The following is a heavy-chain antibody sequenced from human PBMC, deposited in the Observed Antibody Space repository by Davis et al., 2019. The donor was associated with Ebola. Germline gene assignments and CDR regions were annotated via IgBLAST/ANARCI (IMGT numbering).Heavy chain of an antibody. CDR2: TCYSSQWHI. CDR3: ARGWLRTGFDY. CDR1: RDKVPGSG. Sequence: PSETLSLTCPLFRDKVPGSGWNWNPQSPSRGLEWLGRTCYSSQWHIEYALSVKSRMTINPDTSKNQVSLQLKSVTPDDTAVYYCARGWLRTGFDYWGQGALVTVSS. V-gene: IGHV6-1*01. D-gene: IGHD5-12*01. J-gene: IGHJ4*02.